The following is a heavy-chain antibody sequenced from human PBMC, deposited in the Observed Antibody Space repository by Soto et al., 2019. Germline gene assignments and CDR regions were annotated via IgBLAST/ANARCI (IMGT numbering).Heavy chain of an antibody. CDR2: IYYSGST. CDR3: ARDRGAARPSWFDP. D-gene: IGHD6-6*01. V-gene: IGHV4-61*01. J-gene: IGHJ5*02. CDR1: GGSVSSGSYY. Sequence: NPSETLSLTCTVSGGSVSSGSYYWSWIRQPPGKGLEWIGYIYYSGSTNYNPSLKSRVTISVDTSKNQFSLKLSSVTAADTAVYYCARDRGAARPSWFDPWGQGTLVTVSS.